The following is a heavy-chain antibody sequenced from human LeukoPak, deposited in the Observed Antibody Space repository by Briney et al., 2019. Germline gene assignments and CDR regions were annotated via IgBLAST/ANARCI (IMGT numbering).Heavy chain of an antibody. CDR3: ARRGDGYSFYSLDAFDI. D-gene: IGHD5-24*01. V-gene: IGHV4-59*12. CDR2: IDYTGSA. Sequence: SETLSLTCTASGGSISSYYWNWVRQSPGKGLEWIGYIDYTGSANYNPSLKTRVTISVATSKNQFSLKLTSLTAADTAVYYCARRGDGYSFYSLDAFDIWGQGTMVTVSS. J-gene: IGHJ3*02. CDR1: GGSISSYY.